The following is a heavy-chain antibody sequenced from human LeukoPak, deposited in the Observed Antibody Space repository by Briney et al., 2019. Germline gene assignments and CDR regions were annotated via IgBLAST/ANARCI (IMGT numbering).Heavy chain of an antibody. Sequence: GGSLRLSCAASGFTFSSYWMSWVRQAPGKGLEWVANIKPDGSEKYYVDSVKGRFTISRDNAKNSLYLQMNSLRAEDTAVYYCARDFGTIVVVTAIVDWGQGTLVTVSS. V-gene: IGHV3-7*01. D-gene: IGHD2-21*02. J-gene: IGHJ4*02. CDR1: GFTFSSYW. CDR3: ARDFGTIVVVTAIVD. CDR2: IKPDGSEK.